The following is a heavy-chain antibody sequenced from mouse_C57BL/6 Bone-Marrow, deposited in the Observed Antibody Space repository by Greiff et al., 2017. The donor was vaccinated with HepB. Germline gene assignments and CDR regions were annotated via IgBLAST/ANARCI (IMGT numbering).Heavy chain of an antibody. J-gene: IGHJ3*01. CDR2: IDPSDSYT. Sequence: QVQLQQPGAELVKPGASVKLSCKASGYTFTSYWMQWVKQRPGQGLEWIGEIDPSDSYTNYNQKFKGKATLTVDPSSSTAYMQLSSLTSEDAAVYYCARVGSNFWFAYWGQGTLVTVSA. CDR1: GYTFTSYW. V-gene: IGHV1-50*01. D-gene: IGHD2-5*01. CDR3: ARVGSNFWFAY.